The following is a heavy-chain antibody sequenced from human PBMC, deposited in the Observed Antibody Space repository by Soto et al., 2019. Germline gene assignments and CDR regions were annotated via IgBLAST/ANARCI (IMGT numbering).Heavy chain of an antibody. J-gene: IGHJ4*02. V-gene: IGHV4-61*01. CDR1: GGSVSSGSYY. Sequence: SETLSLTCTVSGGSVSSGSYYWSWIRQPPGKGLEWIGYIYYSGSTNYNPSLKSRVTISVDTSKNQFSLKLSSVTAADTAVYYCARDSNYGLFDYWGQGTLVTVSS. CDR2: IYYSGST. CDR3: ARDSNYGLFDY. D-gene: IGHD4-4*01.